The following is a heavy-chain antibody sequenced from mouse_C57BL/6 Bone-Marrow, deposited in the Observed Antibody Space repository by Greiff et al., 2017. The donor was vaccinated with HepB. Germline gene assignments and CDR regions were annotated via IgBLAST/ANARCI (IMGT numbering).Heavy chain of an antibody. CDR2: ISDGGSYT. Sequence: EVQLMESGGGLVKPGGSLKLSCAASGFTFSSYAMSWVRQTPEKRLEWVATISDGGSYTYYPDNVKGRFTISRDNAKNNLYLQMSHLKSEDTAMYYCARNASWGQGTSVTVSS. J-gene: IGHJ4*01. V-gene: IGHV5-4*01. CDR3: ARNAS. CDR1: GFTFSSYA.